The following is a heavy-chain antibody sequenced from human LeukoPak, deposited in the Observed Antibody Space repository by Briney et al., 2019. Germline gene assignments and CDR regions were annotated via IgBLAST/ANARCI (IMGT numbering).Heavy chain of an antibody. CDR3: ARDGYYYGRAFDI. J-gene: IGHJ3*02. CDR1: GYTFTSYY. Sequence: ASVKVSCKASGYTFTSYYMHWVRQAPGQGLEWVGIINPSGGSTSYAQKFQGRVTMTRDMSTSTVYMELSSLRSADTAVYYCARDGYYYGRAFDIWGQGTMVTASS. D-gene: IGHD3-22*01. V-gene: IGHV1-46*01. CDR2: INPSGGST.